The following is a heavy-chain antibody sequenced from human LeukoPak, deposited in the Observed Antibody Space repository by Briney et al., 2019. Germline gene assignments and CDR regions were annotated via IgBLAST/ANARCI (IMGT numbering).Heavy chain of an antibody. CDR3: ARTGYSNYYYYMDV. Sequence: PSETLSLTCTVSGYSITSGFYWGWIRQPPGKGLEWIGSIYHTGNTNYNPSLKSRVTISVDTSKNQFSLKLSSVTAADTAVYYCARTGYSNYYYYMDVWGKGTTVTVSS. J-gene: IGHJ6*03. V-gene: IGHV4-38-2*02. CDR1: GYSITSGFY. CDR2: IYHTGNT. D-gene: IGHD4-11*01.